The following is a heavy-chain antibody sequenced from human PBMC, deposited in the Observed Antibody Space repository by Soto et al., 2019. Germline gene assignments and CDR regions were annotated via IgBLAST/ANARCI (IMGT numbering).Heavy chain of an antibody. Sequence: GGSLRLSCAASGFTFSSYWMSWVRQAPGKGLEWVANIKQDGSEKYYVDSVKGRFTIARDNAKNSLYLQMNSLRAEDTAVYYCARVGLLWFGEPGHGFDPWGQGTLVTVSS. CDR2: IKQDGSEK. V-gene: IGHV3-7*01. D-gene: IGHD3-10*01. J-gene: IGHJ5*02. CDR3: ARVGLLWFGEPGHGFDP. CDR1: GFTFSSYW.